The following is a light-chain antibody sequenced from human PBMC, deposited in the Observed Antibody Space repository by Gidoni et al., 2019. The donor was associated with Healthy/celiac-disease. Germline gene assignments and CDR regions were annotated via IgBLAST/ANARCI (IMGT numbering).Light chain of an antibody. CDR3: QQRSNWPPSWT. J-gene: IGKJ1*01. CDR1: QSVSSY. V-gene: IGKV3-11*01. CDR2: DAS. Sequence: EIVLTQSPATLSLSPGERATLSCRASQSVSSYLAWYQQKPRPGPRLLIYDASNRATGIPARFSGSGCGTDLTLTISSLEPEDFAVYVCQQRSNWPPSWTFGQGTKVEIK.